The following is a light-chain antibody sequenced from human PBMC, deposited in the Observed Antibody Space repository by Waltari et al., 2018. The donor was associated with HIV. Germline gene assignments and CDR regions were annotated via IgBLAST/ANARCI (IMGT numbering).Light chain of an antibody. CDR2: HDD. Sequence: QSLLTQSPSVSEAPGPRVTIPCSGTSSNIGSPAVTWFRQSPGKPPKLLVYHDDLILSGVSDRLSASKSGTSASLAINDLQSEDESLYYCATWDDGLNALLFGGGTKVTVL. CDR3: ATWDDGLNALL. CDR1: SSNIGSPA. V-gene: IGLV1-36*01. J-gene: IGLJ2*01.